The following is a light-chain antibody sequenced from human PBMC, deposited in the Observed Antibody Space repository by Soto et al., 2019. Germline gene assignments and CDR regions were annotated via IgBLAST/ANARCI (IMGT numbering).Light chain of an antibody. CDR2: GAS. CDR1: QSVSSSH. J-gene: IGKJ2*01. Sequence: EIVLTQSPGILSLSPGERATLSCRASQSVSSSHLAWYQQKPGQAPRLLIYGASSRATGIPDTFSGSGSGTDFTLTISRLEPEDFAVYYCQQYGSSPRTFGQGTKLEIK. V-gene: IGKV3-20*01. CDR3: QQYGSSPRT.